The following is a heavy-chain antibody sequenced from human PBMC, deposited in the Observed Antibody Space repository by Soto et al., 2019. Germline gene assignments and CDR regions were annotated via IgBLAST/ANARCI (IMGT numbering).Heavy chain of an antibody. CDR1: GYTFFTYD. V-gene: IGHV1-18*01. Sequence: SVKVSCDASGYTFFTYDISWVRQAPGQGLEWMGWISTYSGDTKYAQKFQGRVTMTTDTSTTTAYLELRSLRSDDTAVYYCARHHGPTTSENWFDPWGQGTLVTVSS. J-gene: IGHJ5*02. CDR2: ISTYSGDT. CDR3: ARHHGPTTSENWFDP. D-gene: IGHD5-12*01.